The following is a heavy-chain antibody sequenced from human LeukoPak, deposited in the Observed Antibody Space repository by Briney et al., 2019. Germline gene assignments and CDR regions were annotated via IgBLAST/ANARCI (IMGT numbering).Heavy chain of an antibody. V-gene: IGHV4-59*01. D-gene: IGHD5-24*01. CDR1: GGSISSYY. CDR2: IYYSGST. Sequence: TPSETLSLTCTVSGGSISSYYWSWIRQPPGKGLEWIGYIYYSGSTNYNPSLKSRVTISVDTSKNQFSLKLSSVTAADTAVYYCARGVPSMAEDAFDIWGQGTMVTVSS. J-gene: IGHJ3*02. CDR3: ARGVPSMAEDAFDI.